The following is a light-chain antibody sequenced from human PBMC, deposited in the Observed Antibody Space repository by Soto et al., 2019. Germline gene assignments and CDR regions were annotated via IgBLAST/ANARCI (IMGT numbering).Light chain of an antibody. V-gene: IGKV1-6*01. CDR1: RDVGSD. CDR3: LQDYGDSWT. Sequence: TQMTQSPLSLSASVGEKIIITCRTSRDVGSDVSWYQQKPGQAPKLVIYAASNLYTGVPSRFSGRRSGTEFTLTISSLQPEDFASYYCLQDYGDSWTFDQGTKVEIE. J-gene: IGKJ1*01. CDR2: AAS.